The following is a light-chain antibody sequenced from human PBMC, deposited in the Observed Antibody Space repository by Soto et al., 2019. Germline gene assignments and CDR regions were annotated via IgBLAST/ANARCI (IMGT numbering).Light chain of an antibody. CDR1: KNVLNRANNKNY. CDR2: WAS. CDR3: QQYFNTPLT. Sequence: DIVMTQSPASLAVSLGERAPINCKSSKNVLNRANNKNYIAWYQQKPGQPPKLLIYWASTRESGVPDRFSGSGSGTDFTLTISSLQAEDVAVYFCQQYFNTPLTFGGGTKVEIK. J-gene: IGKJ4*01. V-gene: IGKV4-1*01.